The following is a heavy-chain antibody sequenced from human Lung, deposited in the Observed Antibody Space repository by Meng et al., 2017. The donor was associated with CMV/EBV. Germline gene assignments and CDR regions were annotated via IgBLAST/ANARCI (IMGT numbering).Heavy chain of an antibody. Sequence: SCAASGFTFRSYAMSWVRQAPGKGLEWVSAISASGGRTSYADSVKGRFTISRDNSRNTLYLQMNRLRAEDTAVYYCVKDVGGWSGYYLDYWGQGTLVTVSS. CDR2: ISASGGRT. CDR1: GFTFRSYA. V-gene: IGHV3-23*01. CDR3: VKDVGGWSGYYLDY. J-gene: IGHJ4*02. D-gene: IGHD6-25*01.